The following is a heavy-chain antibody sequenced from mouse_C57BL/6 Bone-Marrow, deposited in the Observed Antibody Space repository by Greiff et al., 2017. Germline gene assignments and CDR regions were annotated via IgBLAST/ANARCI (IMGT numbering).Heavy chain of an antibody. CDR2: IHPNSGST. J-gene: IGHJ2*01. Sequence: QQRPGQGLEWIGMIHPNSGSTNYNEKFKSKATLTVDKSSSTAYMQLSSLTSEDSAVYYCARKGRYYYGSSSFFEYWGQGTTLTVSS. CDR3: ARKGRYYYGSSSFFEY. D-gene: IGHD1-1*01. V-gene: IGHV1-64*01.